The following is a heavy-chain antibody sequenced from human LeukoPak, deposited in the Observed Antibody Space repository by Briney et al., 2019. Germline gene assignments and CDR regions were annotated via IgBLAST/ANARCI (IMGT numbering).Heavy chain of an antibody. J-gene: IGHJ3*02. Sequence: QPGGSLRLSCAASGFTFSSYAMSWLRQAPGKGLEWVSAISVTGATYYAGSVKGRFTISRDNSKNTLYLQMNSLRADDTAVYYCAKDSRWPNDAFDIWGQGTLVTVSS. CDR1: GFTFSSYA. CDR2: ISVTGAT. V-gene: IGHV3-23*01. CDR3: AKDSRWPNDAFDI. D-gene: IGHD6-13*01.